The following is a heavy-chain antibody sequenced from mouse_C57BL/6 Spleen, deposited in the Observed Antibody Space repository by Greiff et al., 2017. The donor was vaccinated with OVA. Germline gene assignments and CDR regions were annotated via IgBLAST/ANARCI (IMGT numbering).Heavy chain of an antibody. D-gene: IGHD1-1*01. CDR1: GFTFSSYG. J-gene: IGHJ4*01. V-gene: IGHV5-6*01. CDR3: ARLAVIENYAMDY. Sequence: EVKLVESGGDLVKPGGSLKLSCAASGFTFSSYGMSWVRQTPDKRLEWVATISSGGSYTYYPDSVKGRFTISRDNAKNTLYLQMSSLKSKDTAKYYGARLAVIENYAMDYWGQGTSVTVSS. CDR2: ISSGGSYT.